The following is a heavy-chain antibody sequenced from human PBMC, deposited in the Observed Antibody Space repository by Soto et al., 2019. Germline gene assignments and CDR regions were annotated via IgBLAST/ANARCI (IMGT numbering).Heavy chain of an antibody. CDR1: GGTVSSYA. Sequence: QVQLVQSGAEVKKPGSSVKVSCKASGGTVSSYAISWVRQAPGQGLEWMGGIIPIFGTANYAQKFQGRVTISADESTITAYMELGSLRSEDTAVYYCARRPRGAAAGPGVLGDYGMDVWGQGTTVTVSS. D-gene: IGHD6-13*01. CDR2: IIPIFGTA. CDR3: ARRPRGAAAGPGVLGDYGMDV. V-gene: IGHV1-69*01. J-gene: IGHJ6*02.